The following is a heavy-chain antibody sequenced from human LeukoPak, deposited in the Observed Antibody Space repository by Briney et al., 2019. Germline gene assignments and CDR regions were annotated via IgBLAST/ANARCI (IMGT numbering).Heavy chain of an antibody. CDR3: ARAELPVVVTDY. J-gene: IGHJ4*02. V-gene: IGHV4-31*03. D-gene: IGHD3-22*01. CDR1: GGSISSGGYY. CDR2: IYYSGST. Sequence: SETLSLTCTVSGGSISSGGYYWSWIRQHPGKGLEWIGYIYYSGSTYYNPSLKSRVTISVDTSKNQFSLKLSSVTAADTAVYYCARAELPVVVTDYWGQGTLVTVSS.